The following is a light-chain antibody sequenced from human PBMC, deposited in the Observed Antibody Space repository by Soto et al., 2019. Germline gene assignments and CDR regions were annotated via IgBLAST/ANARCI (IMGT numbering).Light chain of an antibody. Sequence: EIVMTHSPATLSVSPGERATLSCRASQSVSGNLAWYQQKPGQAPRLLIYDASTRATGITSRFSGSGSGTEFTLTISSLQSEDFAVYYCQQYNNWPLTFGGGTKVEIK. CDR2: DAS. CDR1: QSVSGN. J-gene: IGKJ4*01. V-gene: IGKV3-15*01. CDR3: QQYNNWPLT.